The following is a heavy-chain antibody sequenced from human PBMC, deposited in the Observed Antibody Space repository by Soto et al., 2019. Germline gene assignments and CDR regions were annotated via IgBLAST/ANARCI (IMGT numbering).Heavy chain of an antibody. CDR2: ISGSGGST. CDR1: GFTFSSYA. CDR3: ASYPIGYCSGGSCQRDV. J-gene: IGHJ6*02. D-gene: IGHD2-15*01. V-gene: IGHV3-23*01. Sequence: PGGSLRLSCAASGFTFSSYAMSWVRQAPGKGLEWVSAISGSGGSTYYAGSVKGRFTISRENAKNSLYLQMNSLRAEDTAVYYCASYPIGYCSGGSCQRDVWGQGTTVTVSS.